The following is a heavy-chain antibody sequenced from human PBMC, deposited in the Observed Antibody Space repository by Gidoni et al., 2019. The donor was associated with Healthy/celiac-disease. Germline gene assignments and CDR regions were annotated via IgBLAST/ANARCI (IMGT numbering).Heavy chain of an antibody. J-gene: IGHJ4*02. CDR2: IKSKTDGGTT. D-gene: IGHD2-2*02. CDR1: GFPFSNAW. Sequence: EVQLVESGGGLVKPGGSLRLSCAASGFPFSNAWMSWVRQAPGKGLEWVGRIKSKTDGGTTDYAEPVKGRFTISRDDSKNTLYLQMNSLKTEDTAVYYCTTAGSGIPFNYWGQGTLVTVSS. CDR3: TTAGSGIPFNY. V-gene: IGHV3-15*01.